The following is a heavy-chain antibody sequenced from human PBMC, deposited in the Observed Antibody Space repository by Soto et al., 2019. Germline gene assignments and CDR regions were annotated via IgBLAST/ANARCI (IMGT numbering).Heavy chain of an antibody. CDR2: IIPIFGTA. D-gene: IGHD1-7*01. Sequence: QVQLVQSGAEVKKPGSSVKVSCKASGGTFSSYAISWVRQAPGQGLEWMGGIIPIFGTANYAQKFQGRVTITADESTSTAYMELSSLRSEVTAVYYCARDSPLTGTTVYYYYGMDVWGQGTTVTVSS. V-gene: IGHV1-69*01. J-gene: IGHJ6*02. CDR3: ARDSPLTGTTVYYYYGMDV. CDR1: GGTFSSYA.